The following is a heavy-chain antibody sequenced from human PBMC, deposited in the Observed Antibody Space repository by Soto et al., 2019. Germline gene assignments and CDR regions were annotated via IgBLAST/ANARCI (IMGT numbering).Heavy chain of an antibody. D-gene: IGHD1-26*01. V-gene: IGHV3-48*02. J-gene: IGHJ6*02. Sequence: GGSLALSCAASGFTLSSYVMSWVRQASGKGLELVSYISSSSSTIYYADSVKGRFTISRDNAKNSQYLKMNSLRDEDTAVYYCARVKRWELLYIYYYYYGMDVWVQGTTVTVSS. CDR1: GFTLSSYV. CDR2: ISSSSSTI. CDR3: ARVKRWELLYIYYYYYGMDV.